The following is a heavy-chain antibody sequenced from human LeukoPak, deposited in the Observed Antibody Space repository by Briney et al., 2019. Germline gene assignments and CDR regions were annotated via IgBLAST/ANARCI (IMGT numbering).Heavy chain of an antibody. V-gene: IGHV4-39*07. D-gene: IGHD3-10*01. CDR2: IYYSGST. Sequence: SETLSLTCTVSGGSISSSSYYWGWIRQPPGKGLEWIGSIYYSGSTYYNPSLKSRVTISVDTSKNQFSLKLSSVTAADTAVYYCARDNFVWFGESENWFDPWGQGTLVTVSS. CDR1: GGSISSSSYY. J-gene: IGHJ5*02. CDR3: ARDNFVWFGESENWFDP.